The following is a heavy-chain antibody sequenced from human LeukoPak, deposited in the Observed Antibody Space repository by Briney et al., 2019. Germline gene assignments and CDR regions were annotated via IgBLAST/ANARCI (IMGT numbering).Heavy chain of an antibody. Sequence: SETLSLTCTVSGGSISSYYWSWLRQPPGKGLEWLGYIYYSGSTNYNPSLKSRVTISVDTSKNQFSLKLSSVTAADTAVYYCATLARDYDILTGFGNWFDPWGQGTLVTVSS. D-gene: IGHD3-9*01. J-gene: IGHJ5*02. CDR2: IYYSGST. CDR1: GGSISSYY. V-gene: IGHV4-59*12. CDR3: ATLARDYDILTGFGNWFDP.